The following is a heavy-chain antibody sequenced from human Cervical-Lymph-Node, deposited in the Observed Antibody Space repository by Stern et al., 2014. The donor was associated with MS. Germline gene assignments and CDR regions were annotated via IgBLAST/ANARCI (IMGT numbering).Heavy chain of an antibody. D-gene: IGHD1-26*01. V-gene: IGHV1-46*01. Sequence: QMQLVQSGAEVKKPGASVRVSCKASGYNFTTYYMHWVRQAPGQGLEWMGIINPSGCSTSYAQKCQGRVTMTRDTSTSTVYMDLSSLRSEDTAVYYCAIIEGWNGMDVWGQGTTVTASS. CDR1: GYNFTTYY. CDR3: AIIEGWNGMDV. J-gene: IGHJ6*02. CDR2: INPSGCST.